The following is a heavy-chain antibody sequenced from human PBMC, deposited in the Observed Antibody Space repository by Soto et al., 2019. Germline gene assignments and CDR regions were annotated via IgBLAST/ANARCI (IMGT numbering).Heavy chain of an antibody. D-gene: IGHD3-22*01. CDR3: ARGGYYYDSSGFPLDY. V-gene: IGHV3-30-3*01. Sequence: RWSLRLSCSASVFTFSSYAMHWFRQAPGKGLEWVAVISYDGSNKYYADSVKGRFTISRDNSKNTLYLQMNSLRAEDTAVYYCARGGYYYDSSGFPLDYWGQGTLVTVSS. CDR2: ISYDGSNK. J-gene: IGHJ4*02. CDR1: VFTFSSYA.